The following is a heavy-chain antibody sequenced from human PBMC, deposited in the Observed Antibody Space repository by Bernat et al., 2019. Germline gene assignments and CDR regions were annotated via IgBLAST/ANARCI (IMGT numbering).Heavy chain of an antibody. Sequence: SSSYYCGWILQPPGNVLEWIWNIYYSGSTYYNPSLKSRVSISVDTSRNQFSLNLNSVPAADTAVYYCGRVTRVYNHPTHCDY. CDR2: IYYSGST. D-gene: IGHD2-21*02. V-gene: IGHV4-39*01. J-gene: IGHJ4*01. CDR1: SSSYY. CDR3: GRVTRVYNHPTHCDY.